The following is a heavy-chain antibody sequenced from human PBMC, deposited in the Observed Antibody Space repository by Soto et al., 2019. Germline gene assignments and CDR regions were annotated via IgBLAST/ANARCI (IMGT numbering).Heavy chain of an antibody. Sequence: GASVKVSCKASGYTFTGYYIHWVRQAPVQGLEWMGWINPNSGGTNYAQNFQGRVTMTRDTSISTAYMELSRLRSDDTAVYFCARQRTSVVTQAYFDVWGPGSLVTVSS. CDR2: INPNSGGT. CDR1: GYTFTGYY. J-gene: IGHJ4*02. CDR3: ARQRTSVVTQAYFDV. V-gene: IGHV1-2*02. D-gene: IGHD2-21*02.